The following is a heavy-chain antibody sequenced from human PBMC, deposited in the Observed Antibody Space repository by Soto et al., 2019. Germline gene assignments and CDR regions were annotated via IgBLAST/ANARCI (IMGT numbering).Heavy chain of an antibody. V-gene: IGHV3-15*01. Sequence: GGSLRLSCAASGFTFSNAWMSWVRQAPGKGLEWVGHIKSKTDGGTTDYAAPVKGRFTISRDDSKNTLYLQMNSLKTEDTAVYYCTTDQNSGSYYYYYYMDVWGKGTTVTVSS. CDR1: GFTFSNAW. CDR2: IKSKTDGGTT. J-gene: IGHJ6*03. D-gene: IGHD1-26*01. CDR3: TTDQNSGSYYYYYYMDV.